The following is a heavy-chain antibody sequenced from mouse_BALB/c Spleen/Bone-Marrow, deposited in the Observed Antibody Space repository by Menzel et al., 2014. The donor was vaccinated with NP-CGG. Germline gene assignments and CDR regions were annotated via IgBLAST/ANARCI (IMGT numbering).Heavy chain of an antibody. CDR3: ASYYYGRSSFTY. V-gene: IGHV14-3*02. Sequence: LKESGAELVKPGASVKLSCTASGFNIKDTYMHWVRQRPEQGLEWIGRIDPANGNTKYDPKFQGKATITADTSSNTAYLQLSSLTSEDTAVYYCASYYYGRSSFTYWGQGTLVTVSA. CDR1: GFNIKDTY. CDR2: IDPANGNT. D-gene: IGHD1-1*01. J-gene: IGHJ3*01.